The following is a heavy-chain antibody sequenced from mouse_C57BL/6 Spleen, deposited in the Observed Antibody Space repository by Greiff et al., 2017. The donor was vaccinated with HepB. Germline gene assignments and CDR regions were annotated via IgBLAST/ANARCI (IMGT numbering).Heavy chain of an antibody. D-gene: IGHD1-1*01. CDR1: GFTFSDYY. Sequence: EVKLVESEGGLVQPGSSMKLSCTASGFTFSDYYMAWVRQVPEKGLEWVANINYDGSSTYYLDSLKSRFIISRDNAKNILYLQMSSLKSEDTATYYCARDRGDYYDWYFDVWGTGTTVTVSS. CDR3: ARDRGDYYDWYFDV. CDR2: INYDGSST. V-gene: IGHV5-16*01. J-gene: IGHJ1*03.